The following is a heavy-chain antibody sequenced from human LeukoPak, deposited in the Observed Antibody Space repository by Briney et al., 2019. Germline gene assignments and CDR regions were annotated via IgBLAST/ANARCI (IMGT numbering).Heavy chain of an antibody. CDR1: GGSISSYY. Sequence: SETLSLTCTVSGGSISSYYWGWIRQPPGKGLEWIGYIYYSGSTNYNPSLKSRVTISVDTSKNQFFLKLSSVTAADTAVYYCARRSRMTTIDAFDIWGQGTMVTVSS. V-gene: IGHV4-59*08. CDR3: ARRSRMTTIDAFDI. CDR2: IYYSGST. J-gene: IGHJ3*02. D-gene: IGHD5-24*01.